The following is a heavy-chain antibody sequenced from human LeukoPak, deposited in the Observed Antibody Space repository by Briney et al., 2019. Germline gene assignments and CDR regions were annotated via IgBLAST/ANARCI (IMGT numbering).Heavy chain of an antibody. CDR3: ARGNIVVVPAQYNWFDP. V-gene: IGHV4-31*03. CDR1: GGSISSGGYY. J-gene: IGHJ5*02. Sequence: SETLSLTCTVSGGSISSGGYYWSWIRQHPGKGLEWIGYIYYSGSTYYNPSLKSRVTISVDTSKNQSSLKLSSVTAADTAVYYCARGNIVVVPAQYNWFDPWGQGTLVTVSS. D-gene: IGHD2-2*01. CDR2: IYYSGST.